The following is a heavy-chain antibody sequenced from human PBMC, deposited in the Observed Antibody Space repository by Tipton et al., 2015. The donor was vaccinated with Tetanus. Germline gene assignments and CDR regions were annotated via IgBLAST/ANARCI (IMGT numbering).Heavy chain of an antibody. D-gene: IGHD6-6*01. V-gene: IGHV4-4*07. CDR1: GGSISNYY. J-gene: IGHJ4*02. Sequence: TLSLTCTVSGGSISNYYWSWIRQSAGKGLEWIGRIYSSGSSNFNPSLRSRVTMSVNTPKNQFSLKLSSVTAADTAVYYWGGDRGRSIGDYFDYWGPGTLVTVSS. CDR3: GGDRGRSIGDYFDY. CDR2: IYSSGSS.